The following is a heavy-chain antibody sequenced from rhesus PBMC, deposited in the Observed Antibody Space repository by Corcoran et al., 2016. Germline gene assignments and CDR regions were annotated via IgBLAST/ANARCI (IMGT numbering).Heavy chain of an antibody. Sequence: QVQLQESGPGVVKPSETLSLTCAVSGYSISSGYDWSWIRQPPGKVLEWIGYIYGSSGSTNYNPSLKNRVTISKETSKNQVCLKLSSVTAADTAVYYCARDRAGAAGNFDYWGQGVLVTVSS. V-gene: IGHV4-76*01. CDR3: ARDRAGAAGNFDY. J-gene: IGHJ4*01. D-gene: IGHD6-25*01. CDR2: IYGSSGST. CDR1: GYSISSGYD.